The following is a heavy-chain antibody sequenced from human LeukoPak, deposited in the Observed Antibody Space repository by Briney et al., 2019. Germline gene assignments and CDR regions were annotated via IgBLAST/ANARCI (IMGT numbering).Heavy chain of an antibody. Sequence: SETLSLTCTVSGGSISSYYWSWIRQPPGKGLEWIGYIYYSGSTNYNPSLKSRVTISVDTSKNQFSLKLSSVTAADTAVYYCARDRSTGWYDYWGQGTLVTVSS. J-gene: IGHJ4*02. D-gene: IGHD6-19*01. CDR3: ARDRSTGWYDY. CDR2: IYYSGST. CDR1: GGSISSYY. V-gene: IGHV4-59*01.